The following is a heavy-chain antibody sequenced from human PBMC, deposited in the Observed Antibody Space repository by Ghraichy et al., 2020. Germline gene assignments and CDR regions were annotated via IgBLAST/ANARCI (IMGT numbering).Heavy chain of an antibody. CDR1: RFIFKNFW. J-gene: IGHJ4*02. D-gene: IGHD3-10*01. V-gene: IGHV3-7*03. CDR2: INNDGKET. Sequence: GGSLRLSCAASRFIFKNFWMSWVRQAPGKGLEWVANINNDGKETYYVESVAGRFTISRDNDRNLLYLQMNSLRVDDAAVYYCARSGTPGSVDLWGQGTPVIVSS. CDR3: ARSGTPGSVDL.